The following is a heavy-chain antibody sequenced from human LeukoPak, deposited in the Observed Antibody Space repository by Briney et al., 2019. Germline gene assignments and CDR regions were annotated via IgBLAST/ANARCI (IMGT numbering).Heavy chain of an antibody. CDR3: ARGRYSGSWYGAFDI. D-gene: IGHD6-13*01. Sequence: PSETLSLTCAVYGGSFSDYYWSWIRQPPGRGLEGMGEIYHSGSTNYNPSLKSRVTISLETSKNQFSLKLSSVTAADTAVYYCARGRYSGSWYGAFDIWGQGTMVTVSS. CDR2: IYHSGST. J-gene: IGHJ3*02. CDR1: GGSFSDYY. V-gene: IGHV4-34*01.